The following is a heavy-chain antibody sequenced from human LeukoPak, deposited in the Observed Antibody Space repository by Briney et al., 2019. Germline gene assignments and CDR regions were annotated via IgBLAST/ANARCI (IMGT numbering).Heavy chain of an antibody. J-gene: IGHJ4*02. CDR1: GFTFSDYY. D-gene: IGHD3-3*01. CDR2: ISSSGSTI. V-gene: IGHV3-11*01. CDR3: ARGMTVYDFWSGYLDY. Sequence: GGSLRLPCAASGFTFSDYYMSWIRQAPGKGLEWVSYISSSGSTIYYADSVKGRFTISRDNAKNSLYLQINSLRAEDTAVYYCARGMTVYDFWSGYLDYWGQGTLVTVSS.